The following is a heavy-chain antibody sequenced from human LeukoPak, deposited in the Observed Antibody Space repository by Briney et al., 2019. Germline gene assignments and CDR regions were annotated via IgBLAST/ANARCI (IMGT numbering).Heavy chain of an antibody. V-gene: IGHV4-4*07. J-gene: IGHJ4*02. Sequence: TSETLSLTCTVSGGSINSYYWSWIRQPAGKGLEWIGRIYSSGSTNYNPSLKSRVSMSVDTSKNQFSLKLTSVTAADTAVYYCARGGRATVVTMWGQGILVTVSS. CDR1: GGSINSYY. CDR3: ARGGRATVVTM. D-gene: IGHD4-23*01. CDR2: IYSSGST.